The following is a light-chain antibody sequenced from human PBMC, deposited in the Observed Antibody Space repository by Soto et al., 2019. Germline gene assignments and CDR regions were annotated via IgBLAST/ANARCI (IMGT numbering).Light chain of an antibody. CDR2: DAS. CDR3: QQRSEWPIT. V-gene: IGKV3-11*01. J-gene: IGKJ5*01. CDR1: QSVTTY. Sequence: DIVLTQSPGTLSLSPGERATLSCRASQSVTTYLAWYQQKVGQAPRLLIYDASNRATGIPARFSGSGSGTDFILTISSLEPEDFAVYYCQQRSEWPITFGQRTRLEIK.